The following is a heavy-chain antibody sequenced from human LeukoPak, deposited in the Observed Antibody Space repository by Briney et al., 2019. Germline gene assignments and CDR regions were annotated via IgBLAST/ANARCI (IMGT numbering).Heavy chain of an antibody. D-gene: IGHD2-2*01. CDR1: GFTFSSYA. CDR3: ARLRRSTSCFDY. V-gene: IGHV3-23*01. Sequence: GGSLRLSCAASGFTFSSYAMSWVRQAPGKGLEWVSAISGSGGSTYYADSVKGRFTISRDNSKNTLYLQMNSLRAEDTAVYYCARLRRSTSCFDYWGQGTLVTVSS. J-gene: IGHJ4*02. CDR2: ISGSGGST.